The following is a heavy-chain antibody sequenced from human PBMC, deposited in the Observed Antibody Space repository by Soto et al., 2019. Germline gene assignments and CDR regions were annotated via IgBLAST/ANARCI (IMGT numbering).Heavy chain of an antibody. CDR2: IWSDGSNK. Sequence: QVQLVESGGGVVQPGRSLRLSCAASGFTFSSYGMHWVRQAPGKGLEWVAVIWSDGSNKYYADSVKGRFTISRDNSKNTLYLKMNSLRAEDTAVYYCARGPYYDSIQNGFDPWGQGTLVTVSS. V-gene: IGHV3-33*01. CDR3: ARGPYYDSIQNGFDP. J-gene: IGHJ5*02. CDR1: GFTFSSYG. D-gene: IGHD3-22*01.